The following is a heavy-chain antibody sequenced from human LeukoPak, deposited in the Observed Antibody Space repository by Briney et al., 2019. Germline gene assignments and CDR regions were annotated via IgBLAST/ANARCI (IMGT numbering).Heavy chain of an antibody. CDR1: GYTFTGYY. D-gene: IGHD2-8*01. V-gene: IGHV1-2*02. CDR3: ARGEYCTNGVCYSSWFDP. CDR2: INPNSGGT. J-gene: IGHJ5*02. Sequence: ASVKVSCKASGYTFTGYYMHWVRQAPGQGLEWMGWINPNSGGTNYAQKFQGRVTMTRDMSTSTVYMELSSLRSEDTAVYYCARGEYCTNGVCYSSWFDPWGQGTLVTVSS.